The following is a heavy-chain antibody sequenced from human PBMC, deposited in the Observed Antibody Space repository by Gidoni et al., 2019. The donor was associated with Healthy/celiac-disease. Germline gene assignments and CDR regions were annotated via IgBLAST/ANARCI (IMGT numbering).Heavy chain of an antibody. Sequence: EVQLLESGGGLVQPGGSLRLSCAASGFTFSSYAMSWVRQAPGKGLGWVSAISGSGGSTYYADSVKGRFTISRDNSKNTLYLQMNSLRAEDTAVYYCAKAYCSGGSCYSGWFDPWGQGTLVTVSS. CDR3: AKAYCSGGSCYSGWFDP. V-gene: IGHV3-23*01. J-gene: IGHJ5*02. D-gene: IGHD2-15*01. CDR2: ISGSGGST. CDR1: GFTFSSYA.